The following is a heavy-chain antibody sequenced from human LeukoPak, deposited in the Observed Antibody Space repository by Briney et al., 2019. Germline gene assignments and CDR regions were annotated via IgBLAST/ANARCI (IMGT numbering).Heavy chain of an antibody. D-gene: IGHD5-18*01. CDR2: MNPNSGNT. J-gene: IGHJ3*02. CDR3: AREGYSYVQEAFDI. Sequence: VASVKVSCKASGYTFTSYDINWVRQATGQGLEWMGWMNPNSGNTGYAQKFQGRVTMTRNTSISTAYMELSSLRSEDTAVYYCAREGYSYVQEAFDIWGQGTMVTVSS. CDR1: GYTFTSYD. V-gene: IGHV1-8*01.